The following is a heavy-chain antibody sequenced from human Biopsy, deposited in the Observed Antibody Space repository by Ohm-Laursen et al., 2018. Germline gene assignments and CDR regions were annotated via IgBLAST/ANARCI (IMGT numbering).Heavy chain of an antibody. CDR1: GFIFGDYA. CDR2: ISETSSHI. D-gene: IGHD3-16*02. V-gene: IGHV3-21*01. CDR3: ARDGVGSYHDY. J-gene: IGHJ4*02. Sequence: SLRLSCSASGFIFGDYAMHWVRQAPGKGLEWISYISETSSHIYDADSVKGRFTVARDNAKNSLYLQLNSLRAEDTAVYYCARDGVGSYHDYWGQGTLVTVSS.